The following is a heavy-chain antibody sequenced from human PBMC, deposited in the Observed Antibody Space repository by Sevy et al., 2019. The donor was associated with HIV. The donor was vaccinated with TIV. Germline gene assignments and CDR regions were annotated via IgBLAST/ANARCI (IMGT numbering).Heavy chain of an antibody. D-gene: IGHD5-12*01. CDR1: GFTLNKAW. Sequence: GGSLRLSCAASGFTLNKAWMNWVRQAPGKGLEWVGRIKSETDGGTKDYAEPVKGRFGISSDDSKNTLYLQMNSLKIEETAVYYCSMEDGYNYFDYWGQGALVTVSS. CDR3: SMEDGYNYFDY. CDR2: IKSETDGGTK. V-gene: IGHV3-15*07. J-gene: IGHJ4*02.